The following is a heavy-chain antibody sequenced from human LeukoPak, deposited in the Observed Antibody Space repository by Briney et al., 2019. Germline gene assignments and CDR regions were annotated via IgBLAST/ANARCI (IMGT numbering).Heavy chain of an antibody. V-gene: IGHV3-9*01. CDR1: GFTFDDYA. Sequence: GGSLRLSCAASGFTFDDYAIHWVRQAPGKGLDWVSGISWNSGSIGYADSVKGRFTISRDNAKNSLYLQMNSLRAEDTALYYCARGSAGSYFDYWGQGTLVTVSS. J-gene: IGHJ4*02. CDR2: ISWNSGSI. CDR3: ARGSAGSYFDY. D-gene: IGHD3-10*01.